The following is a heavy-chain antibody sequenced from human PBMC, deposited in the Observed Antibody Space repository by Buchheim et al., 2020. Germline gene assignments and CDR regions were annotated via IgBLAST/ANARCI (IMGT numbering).Heavy chain of an antibody. CDR1: GGSFSGYY. Sequence: QVQLQQWGAGLLKPSETLSLTCAVYGGSFSGYYWSWIRQPPGKGLEWIGEINLSGSTNYNPSLKSRVTISVDTSKNQFSLKLSSVTAADTAVYYCARGSRGAGNGFDVYWGQGTL. D-gene: IGHD6-13*01. CDR2: INLSGST. V-gene: IGHV4-34*01. J-gene: IGHJ4*02. CDR3: ARGSRGAGNGFDVY.